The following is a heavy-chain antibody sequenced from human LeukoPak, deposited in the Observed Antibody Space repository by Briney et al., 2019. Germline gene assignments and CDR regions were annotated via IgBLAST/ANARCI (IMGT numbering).Heavy chain of an antibody. D-gene: IGHD4-23*01. CDR2: LKQDGSDK. Sequence: GGSLRLSCAASVSTLKTHRMTWFRQTPGKGLEWVASLKQDGSDKFYVDSVKGRFTISRDNAENSLYMQMNSLRAEDTAVYYCARETRGTVGSYWGRGTLVTVSS. CDR1: VSTLKTHR. J-gene: IGHJ4*02. V-gene: IGHV3-7*05. CDR3: ARETRGTVGSY.